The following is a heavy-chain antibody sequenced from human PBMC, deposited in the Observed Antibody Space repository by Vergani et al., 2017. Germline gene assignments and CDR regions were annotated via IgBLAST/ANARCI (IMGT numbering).Heavy chain of an antibody. Sequence: EVQLLESGGGLVQPGGSLRLSCAASGFTFSSYAMSWVRQAPGKGLEWVANIKQDGSEKYYVDSVKGRFTISRDNAKNSLYLQMNSLRAEDTAVYYCASSRALWFGEFRHAFDIWGQGTMVTVSS. V-gene: IGHV3-7*03. CDR1: GFTFSSYA. CDR3: ASSRALWFGEFRHAFDI. D-gene: IGHD3-10*01. CDR2: IKQDGSEK. J-gene: IGHJ3*02.